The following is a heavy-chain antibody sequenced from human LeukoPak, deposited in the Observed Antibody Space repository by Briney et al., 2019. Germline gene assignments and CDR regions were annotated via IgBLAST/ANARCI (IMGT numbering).Heavy chain of an antibody. CDR1: GGSFSSYY. J-gene: IGHJ4*02. Sequence: NTSETLSLTCAVYGGSFSSYYWSWIRQPPGKGLEWIGEINHSESTSYNPSLKSRVTISVDTSKKQFSLKLSSVTAADTAVYYCARSPVYAGYFDYWGQGTLVTVSS. CDR3: ARSPVYAGYFDY. CDR2: INHSEST. V-gene: IGHV4-34*01. D-gene: IGHD5/OR15-5a*01.